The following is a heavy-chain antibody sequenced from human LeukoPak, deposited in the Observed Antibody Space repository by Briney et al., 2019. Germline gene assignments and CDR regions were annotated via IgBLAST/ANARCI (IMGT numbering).Heavy chain of an antibody. V-gene: IGHV4-59*01. D-gene: IGHD2-15*01. J-gene: IGHJ5*02. Sequence: PSETLSLTCTVSGGSISSYYWSWIRQPPGKGLEWIGYIYYSGSTNYNPSLKSRVTISVDTSKNQFSLKLSSVTAADTAVYYCARGSDIVVVKGWFDPWGQGTLVTVSS. CDR2: IYYSGST. CDR3: ARGSDIVVVKGWFDP. CDR1: GGSISSYY.